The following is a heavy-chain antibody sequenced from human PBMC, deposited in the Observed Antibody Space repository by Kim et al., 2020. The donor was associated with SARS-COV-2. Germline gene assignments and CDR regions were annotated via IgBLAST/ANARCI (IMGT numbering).Heavy chain of an antibody. D-gene: IGHD2-2*01. J-gene: IGHJ6*02. V-gene: IGHV4-4*09. Sequence: TPSLRSRVTISVDTSKNQFSLRLTSVTAADTAVYFCARAPGDHYYYGVDVWGQGTTVTVSS. CDR3: ARAPGDHYYYGVDV.